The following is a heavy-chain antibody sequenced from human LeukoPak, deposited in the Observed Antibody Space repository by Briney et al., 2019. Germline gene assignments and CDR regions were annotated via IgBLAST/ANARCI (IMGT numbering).Heavy chain of an antibody. V-gene: IGHV4-30-2*01. CDR3: ARDRRDKIAAAGFRAFDI. J-gene: IGHJ3*02. D-gene: IGHD6-13*01. Sequence: SETLSLTCTVSGGSISSGGYYWSWIRQPPGKGLEWIGYIYHSGSTYYNPSLKSRVTISVDRSKNQFSLKLSSVTAADTAVYYCARDRRDKIAAAGFRAFDIWGQGTMVTVSS. CDR1: GGSISSGGYY. CDR2: IYHSGST.